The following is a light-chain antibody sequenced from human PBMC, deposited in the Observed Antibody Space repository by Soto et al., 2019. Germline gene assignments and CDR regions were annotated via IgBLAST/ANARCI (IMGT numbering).Light chain of an antibody. J-gene: IGLJ2*01. V-gene: IGLV3-21*02. Sequence: SYELTQAPSVSVAPGQTAWVTCGGDDIGDKRVHWYQQRPDQAPVLVVYNDRDRPSGIPERFSGSNSGNTATLTISRVEGGDEADYYCQVWDSSSLHVVFGGGTKLTVL. CDR3: QVWDSSSLHVV. CDR1: DIGDKR. CDR2: NDR.